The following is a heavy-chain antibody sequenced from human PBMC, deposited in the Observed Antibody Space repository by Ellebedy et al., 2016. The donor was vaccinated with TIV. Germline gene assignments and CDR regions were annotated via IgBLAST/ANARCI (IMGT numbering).Heavy chain of an antibody. CDR1: GFSVSNNY. Sequence: GESLKISCTASGFSVSNNYMAWVRQAPGKGLEWVSVIHSDGTTNYADSVKGRLTISRDNSENTLHLQMDSLRVEDTAVYYCARDTHSYVRFDYWGQGTLVTVSS. J-gene: IGHJ4*02. V-gene: IGHV3-53*01. CDR2: IHSDGTT. D-gene: IGHD5-18*01. CDR3: ARDTHSYVRFDY.